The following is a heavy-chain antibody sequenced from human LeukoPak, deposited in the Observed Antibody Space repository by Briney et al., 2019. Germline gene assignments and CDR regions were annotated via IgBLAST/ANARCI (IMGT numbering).Heavy chain of an antibody. CDR3: AREPTSMGSDY. V-gene: IGHV3-21*01. D-gene: IGHD5-18*01. CDR1: GFTLSSYS. CDR2: ISSSSSYI. Sequence: NPGGSLRLSCAASGFTLSSYSINWVRQAPGKGLEWVSSISSSSSYIYYADSVKGRFTISRDNAKNSLYLQMNSLRAEDTAVYYCAREPTSMGSDYWGQGTLVTVSS. J-gene: IGHJ4*02.